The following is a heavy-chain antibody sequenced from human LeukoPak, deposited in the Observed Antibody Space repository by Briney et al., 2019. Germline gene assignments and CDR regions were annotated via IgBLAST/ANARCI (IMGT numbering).Heavy chain of an antibody. CDR1: GDSISSNTYY. CDR3: ASSSSWYYY. Sequence: PSETLSLTRTVPGDSISSNTYYWGWIRQPPGKGLEWIGSIYYSGSTYYNPSLKSRVTISVDTSKNQFSLKLSSVTAADTAVYYCASSSSWYYYWGQGTLVTVSS. J-gene: IGHJ4*02. V-gene: IGHV4-39*07. CDR2: IYYSGST. D-gene: IGHD6-13*01.